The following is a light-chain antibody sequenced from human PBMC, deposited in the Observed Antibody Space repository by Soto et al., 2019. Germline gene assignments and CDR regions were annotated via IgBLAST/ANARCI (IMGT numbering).Light chain of an antibody. CDR3: CSYAGSYTFV. CDR1: SSDVGGYNY. J-gene: IGLJ1*01. CDR2: DVS. Sequence: QSALTQPRSVSGSPGQSVTISCTGTSSDVGGYNYVSWYQQHPGKAPKLMIYDVSKRPSGVPDRFSGSKSGNTASLTISGLQAEDEAYYYCCSYAGSYTFVFGNGTKVNVL. V-gene: IGLV2-11*01.